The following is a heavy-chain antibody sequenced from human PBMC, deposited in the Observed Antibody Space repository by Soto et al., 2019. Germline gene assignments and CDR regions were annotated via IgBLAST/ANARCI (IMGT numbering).Heavy chain of an antibody. V-gene: IGHV1-69*12. CDR2: IIPVFGTP. CDR3: ARERSVGYCITTTCPKPFYYYAMDV. D-gene: IGHD2-2*01. CDR1: GGTFTNYA. J-gene: IGHJ6*02. Sequence: QVQLVQSGAEVKKPGSSLKVSCKASGGTFTNYAFSWVRQAPGQGLAWMGGIIPVFGTPDYAQKFQGRVTITADESTRTASMELSSLRSDDTAVYYCARERSVGYCITTTCPKPFYYYAMDVWGQGTTVTVS.